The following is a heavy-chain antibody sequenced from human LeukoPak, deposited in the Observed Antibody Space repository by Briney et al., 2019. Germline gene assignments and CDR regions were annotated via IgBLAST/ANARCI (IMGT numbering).Heavy chain of an antibody. D-gene: IGHD2-2*02. CDR2: IYPGDSDT. CDR3: ARHAGISDCSSTSCYTGWFDP. V-gene: IGHV5-51*01. CDR1: GYSFTSYW. J-gene: IGHJ5*02. Sequence: GESLKISCKGSGYSFTSYWIGWVRQMPGKGLEWMGIIYPGDSDTRYSPSFQGQVTISADKSISTAYLQWSSLKASDTAMYYCARHAGISDCSSTSCYTGWFDPWGQGTLVTVSS.